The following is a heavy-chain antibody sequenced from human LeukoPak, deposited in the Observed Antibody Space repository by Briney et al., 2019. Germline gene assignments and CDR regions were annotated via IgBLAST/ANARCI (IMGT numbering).Heavy chain of an antibody. V-gene: IGHV1-2*06. CDR1: GYIFTDYY. CDR2: INPKTGGT. J-gene: IGHJ4*02. CDR3: SRDLASTPHWEFDY. D-gene: IGHD7-27*01. Sequence: ASAKVSCKASGYIFTDYYIHWVRRAPEQGLEWMGRINPKTGGTDDAQDFQGRVTMTRDTSINTVYMELSSLRSDDTAVYYCSRDLASTPHWEFDYWGQGTPVTVSP.